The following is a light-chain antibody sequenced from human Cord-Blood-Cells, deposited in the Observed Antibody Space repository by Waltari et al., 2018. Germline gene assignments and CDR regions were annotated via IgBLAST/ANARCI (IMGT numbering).Light chain of an antibody. CDR2: EGS. Sequence: QSALTQPASVSGPPGQSIPISRPGTSSAVGRYTTFSWYQQHPGKAPKLMIYEGSKRPSGVSNRFSGSKSGNTASLTISGLQAEDEADYYCCSYAGSSTYVFGTGTKVTVL. V-gene: IGLV2-23*01. CDR1: SSAVGRYTT. CDR3: CSYAGSSTYV. J-gene: IGLJ1*01.